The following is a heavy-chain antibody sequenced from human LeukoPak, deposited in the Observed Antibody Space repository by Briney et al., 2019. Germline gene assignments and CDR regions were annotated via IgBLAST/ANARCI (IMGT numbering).Heavy chain of an antibody. CDR2: INPNSGGT. V-gene: IGHV1-2*06. D-gene: IGHD2-2*02. Sequence: VASVKVSCKASGYTFTSYGISWVRQAPGQGLGWMGRINPNSGGTNYAQKFQGRVTMTRDTSISTAYMELSRLRSDDTAVYYCARDIIVVVPAAIPFDYWGQGTLVTVSS. J-gene: IGHJ4*02. CDR3: ARDIIVVVPAAIPFDY. CDR1: GYTFTSYG.